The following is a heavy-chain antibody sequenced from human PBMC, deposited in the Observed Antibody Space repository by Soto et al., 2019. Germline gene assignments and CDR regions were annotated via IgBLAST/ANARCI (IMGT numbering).Heavy chain of an antibody. Sequence: GGSLRLSCAASGFTFSSYVMNWVRQAPGKGLEWVSTIGGNGGSTFYADSVKGRFTISRDNSKNTLYLQVSSLRAEDTAVYFCARLERGDFWGQGTLVTVSS. CDR3: ARLERGDF. D-gene: IGHD1-1*01. J-gene: IGHJ4*02. CDR2: IGGNGGST. CDR1: GFTFSSYV. V-gene: IGHV3-23*01.